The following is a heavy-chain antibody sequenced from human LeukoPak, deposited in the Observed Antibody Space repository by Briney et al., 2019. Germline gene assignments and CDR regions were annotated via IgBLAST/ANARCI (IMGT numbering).Heavy chain of an antibody. CDR3: AREGYSSSWYGDY. CDR1: GFTFSSYS. CDR2: ISSSSSTI. Sequence: HPGGSLRLSCAASGFTFSSYSMNWVRQAPGKGLEWVSYISSSSSTIYYADSVKGRFTISRDNAKNSLYLQMNSLRAEDTAVYYCAREGYSSSWYGDYWGQGTLVTVSS. J-gene: IGHJ4*02. V-gene: IGHV3-48*04. D-gene: IGHD6-13*01.